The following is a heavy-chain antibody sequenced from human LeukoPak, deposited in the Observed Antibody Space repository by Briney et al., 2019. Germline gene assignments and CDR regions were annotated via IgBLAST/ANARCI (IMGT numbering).Heavy chain of an antibody. CDR1: GFTFDDYM. D-gene: IGHD3-16*02. Sequence: GGSLRLSCVVSGFTFDDYMMHWVRQAPGKGLEWVSTISSSGVSTYYADSVKGRFTISRDNSKNTLYLQMNSLRAEDTAVYYCAKVHWSDDYVWGSYRPWGQGTLVTVSS. V-gene: IGHV3-23*01. CDR3: AKVHWSDDYVWGSYRP. CDR2: ISSSGVST. J-gene: IGHJ4*02.